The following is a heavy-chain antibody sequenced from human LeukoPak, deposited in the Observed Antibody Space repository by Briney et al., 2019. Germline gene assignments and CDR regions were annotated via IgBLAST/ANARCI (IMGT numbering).Heavy chain of an antibody. J-gene: IGHJ6*03. CDR3: VKNDYGDYYYMDV. CDR2: IRYDGNSK. D-gene: IGHD4-17*01. V-gene: IGHV3-30*02. Sequence: PGGSLRLSCAVSGFTLSSYGMHWVRQAPGRGLEWMTFIRYDGNSKYYAGSVKGRFTISRDNSKNTLYLKMNSLRAEDTAVYYCVKNDYGDYYYMDVWGKGTTVTVSS. CDR1: GFTLSSYG.